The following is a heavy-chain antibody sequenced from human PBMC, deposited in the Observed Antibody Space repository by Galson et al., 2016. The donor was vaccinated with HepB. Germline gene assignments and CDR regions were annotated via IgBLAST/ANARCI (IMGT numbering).Heavy chain of an antibody. V-gene: IGHV3-23*01. D-gene: IGHD7-27*01. CDR1: GFTFSSYV. Sequence: SLRLSCAASGFTFSSYVMSWVRQAPGKGLQWVSAIRGSGDSTFYADSVKGRFTISRDNSKNTLYLQMDSLRADDTALYYCAKRRENWGHFDYWGQGTLVTVSS. CDR2: IRGSGDST. CDR3: AKRRENWGHFDY. J-gene: IGHJ4*02.